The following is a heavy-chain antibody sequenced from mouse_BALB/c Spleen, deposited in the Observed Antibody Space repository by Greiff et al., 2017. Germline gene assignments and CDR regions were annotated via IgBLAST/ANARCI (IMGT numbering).Heavy chain of an antibody. CDR3: TRDSGYYLFDY. CDR2: ISSGGSYT. V-gene: IGHV5-6-4*01. J-gene: IGHJ2*01. CDR1: GFTFSSYT. Sequence: EVQRVESGGGLVKPGGSLKLSCAASGFTFSSYTMSWVRQTPEKRLEWVATISSGGSYTYYPDSVKGRFTISRDNAKNTLYLQMSSLKSEDTAMYYCTRDSGYYLFDYWGQGTTLTVSS. D-gene: IGHD2-3*01.